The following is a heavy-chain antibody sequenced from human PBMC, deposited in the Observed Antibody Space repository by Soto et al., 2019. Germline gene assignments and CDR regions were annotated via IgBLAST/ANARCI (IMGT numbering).Heavy chain of an antibody. CDR1: GEALSNYY. D-gene: IGHD6-6*01. CDR2: ITHSGST. CDR3: TRRGAARPWL. V-gene: IGHV4-34*01. J-gene: IGHJ4*02. Sequence: SETLSLTCAVYGEALSNYYWSWIRQPPGKGLEWIGEITHSGSTNYNPSLESRVTISADTSKNQFSMKMRSVTAADTAVYYCTRRGAARPWLWGQGTPVTVSS.